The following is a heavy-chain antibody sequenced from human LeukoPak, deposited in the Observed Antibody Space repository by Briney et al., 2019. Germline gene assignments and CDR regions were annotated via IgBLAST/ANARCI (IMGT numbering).Heavy chain of an antibody. CDR1: GYTFTSYY. CDR3: ARSVEMATLGTYYFDY. V-gene: IGHV1-2*04. CDR2: INPNSGGT. D-gene: IGHD5-24*01. J-gene: IGHJ4*02. Sequence: ASVKVSCKASGYTFTSYYMHWVRQAPGQGLEWMGWINPNSGGTNYAQKFQGWVTMTRDTSISTAYMELSRLRSDDTAVYYCARSVEMATLGTYYFDYWGQGTLVTVPS.